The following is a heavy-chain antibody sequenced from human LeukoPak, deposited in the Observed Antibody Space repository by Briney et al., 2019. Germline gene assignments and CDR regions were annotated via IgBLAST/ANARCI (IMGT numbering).Heavy chain of an antibody. CDR2: VYSSGTT. CDR3: ARSVVRGVPNGFDI. Sequence: ETLSLTCAVSGGSSTGHYWSWIRQPPGKALEWIGYVYSSGTTTYNPSLESRVTISLDTSGKQVSLILTSVTAADTAVYYCARSVVRGVPNGFDIWGQGTMVTVSS. CDR1: GGSSTGHY. D-gene: IGHD3-10*02. V-gene: IGHV4-59*08. J-gene: IGHJ3*02.